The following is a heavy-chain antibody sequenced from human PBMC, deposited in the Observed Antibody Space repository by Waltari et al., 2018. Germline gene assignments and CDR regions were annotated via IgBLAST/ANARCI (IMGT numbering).Heavy chain of an antibody. CDR1: GLAVRNDY. Sequence: EMELVASGGGVIQPGGSLRLSCVASGLAVRNDYMSRVRHAPGKGLEWSSIIYSGGTTYYADSVKGRFTISRENWKNPVYLQMNSLRAEDTAVYYCARDWRGPGGVPDVWGKGTTVTVSS. V-gene: IGHV3-53*01. J-gene: IGHJ6*04. CDR2: IYSGGTT. CDR3: ARDWRGPGGVPDV. D-gene: IGHD3-10*01.